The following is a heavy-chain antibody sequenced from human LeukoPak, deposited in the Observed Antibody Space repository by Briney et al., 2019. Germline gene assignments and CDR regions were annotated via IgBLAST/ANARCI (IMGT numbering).Heavy chain of an antibody. CDR3: ARDSSGWYSYFQH. D-gene: IGHD6-19*01. Sequence: GGSLRLSCAASGFTLSSYAMSWVRQAPGKGLEWVSVIYSGGSTYYADSVKGRFTISRDNSKNTLYLQTNSLRAEDTAVYYCARDSSGWYSYFQHWGQGTLVTVSS. V-gene: IGHV3-66*02. J-gene: IGHJ1*01. CDR1: GFTLSSYA. CDR2: IYSGGST.